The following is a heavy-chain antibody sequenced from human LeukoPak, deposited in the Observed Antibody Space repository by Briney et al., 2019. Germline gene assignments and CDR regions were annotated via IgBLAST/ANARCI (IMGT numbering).Heavy chain of an antibody. V-gene: IGHV4-38-2*01. D-gene: IGHD4-11*01. CDR3: ASLNYPHYFDY. J-gene: IGHJ4*02. CDR2: IYHSGST. Sequence: SETLSLTCAVSGYSISSGYYWGWIRQPPGKGLEWIGSIYHSGSTYYNPSLKSRVTISVDTSKNQFSLKLSSVTAADTAVYYCASLNYPHYFDYSGQGTLVTVSS. CDR1: GYSISSGYY.